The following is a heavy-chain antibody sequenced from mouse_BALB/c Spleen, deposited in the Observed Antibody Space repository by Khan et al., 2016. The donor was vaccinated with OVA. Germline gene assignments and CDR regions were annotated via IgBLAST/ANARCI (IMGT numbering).Heavy chain of an antibody. CDR2: IDPTTAYT. V-gene: IGHV1-7*01. Sequence: QVQLQQSGAELAKPGASLKLSCTASGYTFTTSCIHWVKQRPEQGLEWFGYIDPTTAYTKYNQKFKDKATLTADKSSSTAYLQLTNLTSEDSAVEDCAVSGLAGIVAYWGQGTTVTVST. D-gene: IGHD1-3*01. J-gene: IGHJ3*01. CDR3: AVSGLAGIVAY. CDR1: GYTFTTSC.